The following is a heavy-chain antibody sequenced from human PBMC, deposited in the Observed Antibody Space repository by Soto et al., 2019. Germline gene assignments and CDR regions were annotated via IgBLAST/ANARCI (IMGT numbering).Heavy chain of an antibody. V-gene: IGHV3-74*01. CDR2: INSDGSST. J-gene: IGHJ4*02. CDR3: ASYRRFLEWLGN. D-gene: IGHD3-3*01. Sequence: EVQLVESGGGLVQPGGSLRLSCAAYGFTFSSYWMHWVRQAPGKGLVWVSRINSDGSSTSYADSVKGRFTISRDNAKNTLYLQMNSLRAEDTAVYYCASYRRFLEWLGNWGQGTLVTVSS. CDR1: GFTFSSYW.